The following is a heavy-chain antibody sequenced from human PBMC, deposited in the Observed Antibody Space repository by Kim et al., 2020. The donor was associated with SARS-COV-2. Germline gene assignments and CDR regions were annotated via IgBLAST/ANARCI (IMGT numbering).Heavy chain of an antibody. Sequence: GGSLRLSCEASGYTFSSFAINCVRQAPGKGLEWVSGISDSGRSTYYTDSVKGRFTISRDSSKNTVYLQMNNLRAEDTAVYYCAKGYDILTGAMDVWGHGT. D-gene: IGHD3-9*01. V-gene: IGHV3-23*01. CDR2: ISDSGRST. CDR3: AKGYDILTGAMDV. CDR1: GYTFSSFA. J-gene: IGHJ6*02.